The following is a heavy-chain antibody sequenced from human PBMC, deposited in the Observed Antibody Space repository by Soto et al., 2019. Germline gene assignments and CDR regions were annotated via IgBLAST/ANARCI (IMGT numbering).Heavy chain of an antibody. CDR3: ARPYCSGGSCYNWFDP. D-gene: IGHD2-15*01. Sequence: GGSLRLSCAASGVSFSSYWMSWVRQAPGKGLQWVANIKQDGSQKYYVDSVKGRFTIYRDNAKNSLYLQMNSLRAEDTAIYYCARPYCSGGSCYNWFDPWGQGTLVTVSS. V-gene: IGHV3-7*03. CDR1: GVSFSSYW. CDR2: IKQDGSQK. J-gene: IGHJ5*02.